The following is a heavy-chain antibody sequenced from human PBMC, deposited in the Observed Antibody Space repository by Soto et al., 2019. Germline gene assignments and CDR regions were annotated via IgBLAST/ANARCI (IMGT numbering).Heavy chain of an antibody. Sequence: GGSLRLSCAASGFTFSSHWMSWVRQAPGKGLEWVANIKQDGSEKYYVDSVKGRFTISRDNAKNSLYLQMNSLRAEDTAVYYCAREYQLQVGDAFDIWGQGTMVTVSS. V-gene: IGHV3-7*01. D-gene: IGHD2-2*01. CDR1: GFTFSSHW. CDR3: AREYQLQVGDAFDI. CDR2: IKQDGSEK. J-gene: IGHJ3*02.